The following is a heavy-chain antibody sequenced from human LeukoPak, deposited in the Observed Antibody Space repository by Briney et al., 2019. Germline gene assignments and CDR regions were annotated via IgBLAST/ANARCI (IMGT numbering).Heavy chain of an antibody. CDR2: INLRSGAT. CDR1: GFTFTKYY. D-gene: IGHD2-15*01. V-gene: IGHV1-2*02. J-gene: IGHJ4*02. Sequence: ASVKVSCKASGFTFTKYYLHWVRQAPGQGLEWLGWINLRSGATKYAQRLQGRVTMTRDTSISTAYMELSRLRSDDTAVYYCAREYCSGGSCYDYWGQGTLVTVSS. CDR3: AREYCSGGSCYDY.